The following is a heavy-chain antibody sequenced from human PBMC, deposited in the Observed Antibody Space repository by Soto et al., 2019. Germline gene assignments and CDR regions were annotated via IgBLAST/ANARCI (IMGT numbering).Heavy chain of an antibody. Sequence: PSQTLSLTCAISGDSVSSNSAAWSWIRQSPSRGLEWLGRTYYGSQWYSDYAVSVKSRISINPDTSKNQFSLQLNSVTPEDTAVYFFATAPRIAARIARAFDIWGQGTMVTVSS. D-gene: IGHD6-6*01. CDR3: ATAPRIAARIARAFDI. CDR1: GDSVSSNSAA. V-gene: IGHV6-1*01. J-gene: IGHJ3*02. CDR2: TYYGSQWYS.